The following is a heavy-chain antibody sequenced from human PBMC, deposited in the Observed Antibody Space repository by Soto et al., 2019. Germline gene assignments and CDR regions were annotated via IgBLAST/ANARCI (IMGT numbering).Heavy chain of an antibody. Sequence: SETLSLTCAVSGDSIRNRNFYWGWIRQPPGRGLEWIVSRYDDASTFYNPSLKRRVTISVDTSKNQFSLKLSSVTAADTAVYYCARGGIVGPRPVDYWGQGNLVTVSS. CDR1: GDSIRNRNFY. V-gene: IGHV4-39*07. J-gene: IGHJ4*02. D-gene: IGHD1-26*01. CDR2: RYDDAST. CDR3: ARGGIVGPRPVDY.